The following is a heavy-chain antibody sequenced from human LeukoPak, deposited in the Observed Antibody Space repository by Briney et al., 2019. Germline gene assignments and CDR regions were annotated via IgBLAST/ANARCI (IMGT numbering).Heavy chain of an antibody. CDR1: GFTFSGSA. CDR2: IRSKANSYAT. V-gene: IGHV3-73*01. J-gene: IGHJ6*02. D-gene: IGHD1-26*01. CDR3: TRPGVGSRWEYYYGMDV. Sequence: GGSLRLSCAASGFTFSGSAMHWVCQASGKGLEWVGRIRSKANSYATAYAASVKGRFTISRDDSKNTAYLQMNSLKTEDTAVYYCTRPGVGSRWEYYYGMDVWGQGTTVTVSS.